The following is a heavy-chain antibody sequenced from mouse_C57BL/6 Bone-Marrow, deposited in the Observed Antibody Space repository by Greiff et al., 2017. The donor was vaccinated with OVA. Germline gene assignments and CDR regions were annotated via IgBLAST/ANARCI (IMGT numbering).Heavy chain of an antibody. CDR2: ISSGGSYT. CDR1: GFTFSSYG. J-gene: IGHJ4*01. V-gene: IGHV5-6*02. Sequence: DVKLVESGGDLVKPGGSLKLSCAASGFTFSSYGMSWVRQTPDKRLEWVATISSGGSYTYYPDSVKGRFTISRDNAKNTLYLQMSSLKSEDTAMYYCASYYAMDYWGQGTSVTVSS. CDR3: ASYYAMDY.